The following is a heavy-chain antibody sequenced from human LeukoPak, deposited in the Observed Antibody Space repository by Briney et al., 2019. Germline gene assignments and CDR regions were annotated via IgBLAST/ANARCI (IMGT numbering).Heavy chain of an antibody. CDR2: IYHSGST. CDR1: GGSISSGGYS. V-gene: IGHV4-30-2*01. CDR3: ARGSRSLGIAARPRYFDY. D-gene: IGHD6-6*01. Sequence: SETLSLTCAVSGGSISSGGYSWSWIRQPPGKGLEWIGYIYHSGSTYYNPSLKSRVTISVDTSKNQFSLKLSSVTAADTAVYYCARGSRSLGIAARPRYFDYWGQGTLVTVSS. J-gene: IGHJ4*02.